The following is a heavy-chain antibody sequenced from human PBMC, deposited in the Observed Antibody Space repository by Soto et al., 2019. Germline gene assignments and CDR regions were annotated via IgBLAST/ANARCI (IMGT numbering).Heavy chain of an antibody. CDR3: ARSSVTTFEFDY. D-gene: IGHD4-17*01. J-gene: IGHJ4*02. Sequence: TLSLTCTVSGGSISSGGYYWSWIRQHPGKGLEWIGYIYYSGSTYYNPSLKSRVTISVDTSKNQFSLKLSSVTAADTAVYYCARSSVTTFEFDYWGQGTLVTVSS. CDR2: IYYSGST. V-gene: IGHV4-31*03. CDR1: GGSISSGGYY.